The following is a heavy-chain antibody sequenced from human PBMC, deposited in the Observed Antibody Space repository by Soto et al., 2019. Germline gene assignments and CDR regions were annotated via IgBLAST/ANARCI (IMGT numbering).Heavy chain of an antibody. V-gene: IGHV3-23*01. J-gene: IGHJ4*02. Sequence: GGSLRLSCAASGFRFSDYAMSWVRQVSGKGLEWVSGLRSSGLTTSYANSVKGRFTTSRDNSKNTLYLEMNSLTVEDTAVYFCAGGSRVYWFDYWGPGTLVTVSS. D-gene: IGHD2-15*01. CDR3: AGGSRVYWFDY. CDR2: LRSSGLTT. CDR1: GFRFSDYA.